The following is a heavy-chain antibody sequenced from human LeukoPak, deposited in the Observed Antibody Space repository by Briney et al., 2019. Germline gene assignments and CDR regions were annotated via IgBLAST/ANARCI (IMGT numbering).Heavy chain of an antibody. J-gene: IGHJ4*02. V-gene: IGHV3-9*01. CDR1: GFTFDDYA. D-gene: IGHD6-13*01. CDR3: AKDDTISYSSSWYGYFDY. Sequence: AGRSLRLSCAASGFTFDDYAMHWVRQAPGKGLEWVSGISWNSGSIGYADSVKGRFTISRDNAKNSLHLQMNSLRAEDTALYYCAKDDTISYSSSWYGYFDYWGQGTLVTVSS. CDR2: ISWNSGSI.